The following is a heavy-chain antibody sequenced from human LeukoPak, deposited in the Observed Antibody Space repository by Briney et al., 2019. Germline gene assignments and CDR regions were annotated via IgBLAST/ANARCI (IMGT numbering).Heavy chain of an antibody. V-gene: IGHV1-2*02. J-gene: IGHJ5*02. D-gene: IGHD5-18*01. CDR2: INANSGGT. Sequence: ASVKVSCKASGYIFTGYYMHWVRQAPGQGLEWMGWINANSGGTKYAQKFQGRVTMTRDTSISTAYMELSSLRSDDTAVYYCARERGYSYGNWFDPWGQGTLVTVSS. CDR3: ARERGYSYGNWFDP. CDR1: GYIFTGYY.